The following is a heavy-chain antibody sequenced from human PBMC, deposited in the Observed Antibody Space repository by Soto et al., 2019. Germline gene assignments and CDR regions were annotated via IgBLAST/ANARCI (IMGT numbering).Heavy chain of an antibody. CDR2: IIPIFGTA. CDR1: GGTFSSYA. V-gene: IGHV1-69*06. Sequence: SVKVSCKASGGTFSSYALSWVRQAPGQGLEWMGGIIPIFGTANYAQKFQGRVTITADKSTSTAYMELSSLRSEDTAVYYCARDSPKSSGIDAWGPGTAVTVSS. J-gene: IGHJ6*02. CDR3: ARDSPKSSGIDA.